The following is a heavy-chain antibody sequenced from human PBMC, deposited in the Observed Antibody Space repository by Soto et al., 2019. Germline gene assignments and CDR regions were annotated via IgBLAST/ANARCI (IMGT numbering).Heavy chain of an antibody. CDR3: ARDRGRYYYDSSGYHDAFAI. CDR1: GYTFTSYA. Sequence: ASVKVSCKASGYTFTSYAMHWVRQAPGQRLEWMGWINAGNGNTKYSQKFQGRVTITRDTSASTAYMELSSLRSEDTAVYYCARDRGRYYYDSSGYHDAFAIWGKGTMVTVSS. D-gene: IGHD3-22*01. V-gene: IGHV1-3*01. J-gene: IGHJ3*02. CDR2: INAGNGNT.